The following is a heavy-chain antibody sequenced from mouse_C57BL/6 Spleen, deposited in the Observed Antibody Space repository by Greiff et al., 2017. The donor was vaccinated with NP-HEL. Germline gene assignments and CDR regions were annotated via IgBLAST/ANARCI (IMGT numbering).Heavy chain of an antibody. Sequence: EVQLVESGGGLVQPGGSLSLSCAASGFTFTDYYMSWVRQPPGKALGWLGFIRNKANGYTTEYSASVKGRFTISRDNSQSILYLQMNALRAEDSATYYCASVEGIYWYFDVWGTGTTVTVSS. CDR1: GFTFTDYY. J-gene: IGHJ1*03. V-gene: IGHV7-3*01. CDR3: ASVEGIYWYFDV. CDR2: IRNKANGYTT.